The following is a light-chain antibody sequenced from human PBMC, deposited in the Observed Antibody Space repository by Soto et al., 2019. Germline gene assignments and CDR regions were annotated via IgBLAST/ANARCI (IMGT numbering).Light chain of an antibody. CDR3: VAWDDSLSGVV. CDR2: DNH. J-gene: IGLJ2*01. V-gene: IGLV1-44*01. CDR1: SSNIGSTV. Sequence: QSVLTQPPSASGTPGQTVTISCSGSSSNIGSTVLSWYQQLPGTAPKLLIFDNHQRPSGVPDRFSGSKSGSSASLAISGPQSDDEAYYYCVAWDDSLSGVVIGGGTKVTVL.